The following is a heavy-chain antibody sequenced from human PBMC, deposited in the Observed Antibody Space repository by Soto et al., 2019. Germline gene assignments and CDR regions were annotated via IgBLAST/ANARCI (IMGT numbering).Heavy chain of an antibody. V-gene: IGHV1-2*04. CDR3: ARDRGGQYSSGWYMNFQH. Sequence: ASVKVSCKASGYTFTSYYMHWVRQAPGQGLEWMGWINPNSGGTNYAQKFQGWVTMTRDTSISTAYMELSRLRSDDTAVYYCARDRGGQYSSGWYMNFQHWGQGTLVTVS. CDR1: GYTFTSYY. CDR2: INPNSGGT. J-gene: IGHJ1*01. D-gene: IGHD6-19*01.